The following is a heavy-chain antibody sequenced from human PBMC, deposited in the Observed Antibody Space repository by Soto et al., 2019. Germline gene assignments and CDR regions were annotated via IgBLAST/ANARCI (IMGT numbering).Heavy chain of an antibody. J-gene: IGHJ6*02. Sequence: GGSLRLSCRASGFTFSGYGMTGVGQAPGKGLEWVSDISVSGGITYYADSVKGRFTISRDNSKNTLNLQMNSLRADDTAVYYCARARRGAPYYYTMDLWGQGTTVTVSS. V-gene: IGHV3-23*01. CDR1: GFTFSGYG. CDR2: ISVSGGIT. CDR3: ARARRGAPYYYTMDL. D-gene: IGHD3-10*01.